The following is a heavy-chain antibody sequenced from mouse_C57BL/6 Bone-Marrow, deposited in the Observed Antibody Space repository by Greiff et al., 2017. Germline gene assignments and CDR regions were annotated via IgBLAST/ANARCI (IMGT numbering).Heavy chain of an antibody. CDR2: IWTGGGT. J-gene: IGHJ3*01. CDR3: ASNRAYCDWVWFAY. Sequence: VKLVESGPGLVAPSQSLSITCTVSGFSLTSYAISWVRQPPGKGLEWLGVIWTGGGTNYNSALKSRLSISKDNSKSQVVLKMNSLQPDDTASYYCASNRAYCDWVWFAYWGQGTLVTVSA. D-gene: IGHD1-1*01. CDR1: GFSLTSYA. V-gene: IGHV2-9-1*01.